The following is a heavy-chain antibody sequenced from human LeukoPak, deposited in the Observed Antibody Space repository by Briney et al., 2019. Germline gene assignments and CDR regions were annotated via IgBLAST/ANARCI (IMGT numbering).Heavy chain of an antibody. CDR1: GFTFSSYW. D-gene: IGHD6-19*01. V-gene: IGHV3-74*01. J-gene: IGHJ4*02. CDR2: INTDGSIT. CDR3: ARSSGWPDC. Sequence: PGGSLRLSCTASGFTFSSYWMHWVRQDAGKGLVWVSRINTDGSITSYADSVKGRFTVSRDNAKNTLYLQMNSLRADDTAVYYCARSSGWPDCWGQGTLVTVSS.